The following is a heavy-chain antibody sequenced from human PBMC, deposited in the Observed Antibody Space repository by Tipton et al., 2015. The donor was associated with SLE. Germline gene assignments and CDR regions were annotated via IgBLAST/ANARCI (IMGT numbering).Heavy chain of an antibody. CDR2: ISAYNGNT. CDR3: ARDPTGWRSSSTSCPFDY. J-gene: IGHJ4*02. Sequence: QSGAEVKKPGSSVKVSCKASGGTFSSYAISWVRQAPGQGLEWMGWISAYNGNTNYAQKLQGRVTMTTDTSTSTAYMELRSLRSDDTAVYYCARDPTGWRSSSTSCPFDYWGQGTLVTVSS. V-gene: IGHV1-18*01. D-gene: IGHD2-2*01. CDR1: GGTFSSYA.